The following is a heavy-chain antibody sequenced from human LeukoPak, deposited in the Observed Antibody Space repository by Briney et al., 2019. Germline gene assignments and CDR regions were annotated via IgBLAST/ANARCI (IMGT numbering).Heavy chain of an antibody. D-gene: IGHD2-2*01. Sequence: ASETLSLTCTVSGDSFSSDYWSWIRQPAGKGLEWIGYIHYSGSTSYNPSLKSRVTISVDTSKNQFSLKLDSVTAADTAVYYCARQAYCSGTSCYPFDDWGQGTLVTVSS. CDR2: IHYSGST. CDR3: ARQAYCSGTSCYPFDD. V-gene: IGHV4-59*08. J-gene: IGHJ4*02. CDR1: GDSFSSDY.